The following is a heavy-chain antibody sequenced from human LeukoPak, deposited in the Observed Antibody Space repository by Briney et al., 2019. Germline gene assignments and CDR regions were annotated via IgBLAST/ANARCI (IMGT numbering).Heavy chain of an antibody. CDR1: GGSISSDDYC. Sequence: SSETLSLTCSVSGGSISSDDYCWNWIRQHPGKGLEWIGYIYYSGSTYYNPSLKSRVALSVDTSKNQFSLKLSSLTAADTAVYYCAKSREEIRGLDASDIWGQGTMVTVSS. V-gene: IGHV4-31*03. CDR3: AKSREEIRGLDASDI. CDR2: IYYSGST. D-gene: IGHD5-24*01. J-gene: IGHJ3*02.